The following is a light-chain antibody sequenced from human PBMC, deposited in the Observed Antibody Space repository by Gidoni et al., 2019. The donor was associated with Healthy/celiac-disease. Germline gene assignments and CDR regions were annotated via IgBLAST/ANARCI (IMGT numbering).Light chain of an antibody. V-gene: IGKV1-5*03. CDR2: KAS. CDR1: QSISSW. Sequence: DIQMTQSPSTLSASVGDRVTITCRASQSISSWLAWYQQKPGKAPKLLIYKASSLESGVPSRCISSGSGTEFTLTISSLQPDDVATYYCQQYNSYKYTFGQGTKLEIK. CDR3: QQYNSYKYT. J-gene: IGKJ2*01.